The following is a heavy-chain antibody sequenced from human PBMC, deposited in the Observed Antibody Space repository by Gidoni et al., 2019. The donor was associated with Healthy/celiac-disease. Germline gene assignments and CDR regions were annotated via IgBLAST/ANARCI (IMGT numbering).Heavy chain of an antibody. V-gene: IGHV4-31*03. D-gene: IGHD3-10*01. Sequence: QVQLQESGPGLVKPSQTLSLTCTVPGGSISSGGYYWSWIRQHPGKGLEWIGYSYYSGTTYHNPSLKSRVTISVDTSKNQFSLKLSSVTAADTAVYYCARRTQGGSFDYWGQGTLVTVSS. CDR2: SYYSGTT. CDR1: GGSISSGGYY. CDR3: ARRTQGGSFDY. J-gene: IGHJ4*02.